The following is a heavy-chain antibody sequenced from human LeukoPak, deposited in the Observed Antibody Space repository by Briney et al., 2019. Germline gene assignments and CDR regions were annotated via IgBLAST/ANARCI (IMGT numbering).Heavy chain of an antibody. J-gene: IGHJ4*02. V-gene: IGHV1-2*02. CDR2: INPYSGGT. CDR3: VRDRTKYCSSTSCPLDY. D-gene: IGHD2-2*01. Sequence: ASVKVSCKASGYTFTDYYINWVRQAPGQGLEWMGWINPYSGGTNYAQKFQGRVTMPRDTSISTAYMELSRLRSDDTAVYYCVRDRTKYCSSTSCPLDYWGQGTLVTVSS. CDR1: GYTFTDYY.